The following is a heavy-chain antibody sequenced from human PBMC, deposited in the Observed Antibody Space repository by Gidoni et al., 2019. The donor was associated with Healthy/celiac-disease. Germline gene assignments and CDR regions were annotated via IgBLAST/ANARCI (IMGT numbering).Heavy chain of an antibody. D-gene: IGHD2-2*01. J-gene: IGHJ6*02. Sequence: GQGLEWMGWINPNSGGTNYAQKFQGRVTMTRDTSISTAYMELSRLRSDDTAVYYCARDRCSSTSCFYYYGMDVWGQGTTVTVSS. CDR3: ARDRCSSTSCFYYYGMDV. V-gene: IGHV1-2*02. CDR2: INPNSGGT.